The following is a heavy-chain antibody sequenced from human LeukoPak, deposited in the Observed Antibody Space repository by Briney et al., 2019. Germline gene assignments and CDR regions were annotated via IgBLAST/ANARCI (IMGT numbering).Heavy chain of an antibody. CDR1: GYNFPKSW. V-gene: IGHV5-51*01. D-gene: IGHD2/OR15-2a*01. Sequence: TRGESLKISCKASGYNFPKSWIGWVRQMPGKGLEWMAIIYPDDSRTKYSPSFQGQVTISVDRSINTAYLQWSSLRASDTAMYYCARPDYFASHDWGQGTLVTVSS. CDR3: ARPDYFASHD. J-gene: IGHJ4*02. CDR2: IYPDDSRT.